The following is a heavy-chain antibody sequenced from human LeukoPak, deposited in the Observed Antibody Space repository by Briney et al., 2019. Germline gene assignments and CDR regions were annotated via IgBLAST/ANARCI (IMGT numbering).Heavy chain of an antibody. CDR2: TYTGGNS. CDR3: ARGGRGSAAVVAPRSFDI. J-gene: IGHJ3*02. V-gene: IGHV3-53*01. D-gene: IGHD3-22*01. Sequence: GGSLRLSCAASGFTVSSIHMVWVRQAPGKGLEWVSVTYTGGNSYYADSVKGRFIISRDISKNTLYLQMNSLRTEDSALYYCARGGRGSAAVVAPRSFDIWGQGTMVTVSS. CDR1: GFTVSSIH.